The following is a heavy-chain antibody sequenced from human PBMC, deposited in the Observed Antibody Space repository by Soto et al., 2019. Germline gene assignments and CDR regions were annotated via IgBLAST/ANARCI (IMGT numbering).Heavy chain of an antibody. D-gene: IGHD4-17*01. CDR2: ISAYNGNT. CDR3: ARTLYGDNVDY. CDR1: GYTFTDFG. Sequence: ASVKVSCKASGYTFTDFGLSWVRQAPGQGLEWMGWISAYNGNTNYAQKLQGRVTMTRNTSISTAYMELSSLRSEDTAVYYCARTLYGDNVDYWGQGTLVTVSS. V-gene: IGHV1-18*01. J-gene: IGHJ4*02.